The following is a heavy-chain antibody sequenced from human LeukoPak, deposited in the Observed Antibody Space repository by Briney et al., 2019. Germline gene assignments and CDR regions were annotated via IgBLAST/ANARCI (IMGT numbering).Heavy chain of an antibody. CDR2: IIPIFGTA. CDR1: GGTSSSYA. CDR3: ARMHHDYGDYPFGY. J-gene: IGHJ4*02. Sequence: SVKVSCKASGGTSSSYAISWVRQAPGQGLEWMGGIIPIFGTANYAQKFQGRVTITADESTSTAYMELSSLRSEDTAVYYCARMHHDYGDYPFGYWGQGTLVTVSS. D-gene: IGHD4-17*01. V-gene: IGHV1-69*13.